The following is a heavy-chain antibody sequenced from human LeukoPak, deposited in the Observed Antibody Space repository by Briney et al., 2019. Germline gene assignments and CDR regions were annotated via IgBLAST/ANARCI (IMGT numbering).Heavy chain of an antibody. CDR1: GGSFSGYY. CDR2: IYHSGST. D-gene: IGHD6-13*01. V-gene: IGHV4-34*01. Sequence: SETLSLTCAVYGGSFSGYYWSWIRQPPGKGLEWIGEIYHSGSTNYNPSLKSRVTISVDTSKNQFSLKLSSVTAADTAVYYCARDGQLNFVYWGQGTLVTVSS. CDR3: ARDGQLNFVY. J-gene: IGHJ4*02.